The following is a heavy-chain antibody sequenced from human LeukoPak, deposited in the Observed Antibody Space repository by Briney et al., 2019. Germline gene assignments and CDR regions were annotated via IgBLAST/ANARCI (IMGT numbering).Heavy chain of an antibody. J-gene: IGHJ6*02. CDR3: AKAYGGGDENGLNYDFWSGYYRPYYYGMDV. V-gene: IGHV3-23*01. CDR2: ISGSGGST. CDR1: GFTFSSYA. Sequence: PGGSLRLSCAASGFTFSSYAMSWVRQAPGKGLEWVSAISGSGGSTYYADSVKGRFTISRDNSKNTLYLQMNSLRAEDTAVYYCAKAYGGGDENGLNYDFWSGYYRPYYYGMDVWGQGTTVTVSS. D-gene: IGHD3-3*01.